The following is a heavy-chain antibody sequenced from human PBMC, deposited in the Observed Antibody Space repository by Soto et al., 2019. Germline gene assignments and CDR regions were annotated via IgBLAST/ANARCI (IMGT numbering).Heavy chain of an antibody. CDR2: IYSSGST. CDR1: GGSITSYY. Sequence: QVQLQESGPGLVKPSETLSLTCTVSGGSITSYYWNWIRQPPGKGLEWIGYIYSSGSTNYNPSLRGRVSMPLATSTNQVSLNVTSVTAADTAVYYCAATPRYWGQGRLVTVSS. J-gene: IGHJ4*02. CDR3: AATPRY. D-gene: IGHD2-15*01. V-gene: IGHV4-59*01.